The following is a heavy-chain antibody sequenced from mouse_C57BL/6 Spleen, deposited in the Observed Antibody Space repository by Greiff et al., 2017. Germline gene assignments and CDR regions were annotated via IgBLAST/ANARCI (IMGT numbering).Heavy chain of an antibody. J-gene: IGHJ1*03. D-gene: IGHD1-1*01. Sequence: QVQLQQSGAELMKPGASVKLSCKATGYTFTGYWIEWVKQRPGHGLEWIGEILPGSGSTNYNEKFKGKGPFTADTSSNTAYMQLRSLTTEDSAIYYCARGRITTVVARYWYFDVWGTGTTVTVSS. CDR1: GYTFTGYW. CDR2: ILPGSGST. V-gene: IGHV1-9*01. CDR3: ARGRITTVVARYWYFDV.